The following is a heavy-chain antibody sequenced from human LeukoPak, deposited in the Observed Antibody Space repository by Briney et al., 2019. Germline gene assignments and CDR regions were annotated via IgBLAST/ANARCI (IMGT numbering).Heavy chain of an antibody. D-gene: IGHD1-14*01. CDR1: GYTFTTHL. CDR3: ARGRPTNLHGIY. J-gene: IGHJ4*02. Sequence: ASVKVSCKASGYTFTTHLINWARQATGQGFEWMGWMKPESGNTNYAQTFQGRVTMKWNTSINTAYMELSSLRSEDTAVYYCARGRPTNLHGIYWGQGTLVTVSS. V-gene: IGHV1-8*01. CDR2: MKPESGNT.